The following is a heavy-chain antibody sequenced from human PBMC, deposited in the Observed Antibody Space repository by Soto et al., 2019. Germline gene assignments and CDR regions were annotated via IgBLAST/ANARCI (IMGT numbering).Heavy chain of an antibody. J-gene: IGHJ3*02. CDR1: GFTFSSYW. Sequence: GGSLRLSCAASGFTFSSYWMGWVRQAPGKGLEWVANIKQDGSEKYYVDSVKGRFTISRDNAKNSLYLQMNSLRAEDTAVYYCAREADPDAFDIWGQGTMVTVSS. CDR3: AREADPDAFDI. CDR2: IKQDGSEK. D-gene: IGHD2-15*01. V-gene: IGHV3-7*01.